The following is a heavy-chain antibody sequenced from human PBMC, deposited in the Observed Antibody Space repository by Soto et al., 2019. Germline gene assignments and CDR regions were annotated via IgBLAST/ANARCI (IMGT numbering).Heavy chain of an antibody. V-gene: IGHV3-30-3*01. CDR2: ISYDGSNK. CDR1: GFTFSSYA. CDR3: ARDFYSNGEFYYYYGMDV. Sequence: GGSLRLSCAASGFTFSSYAMHWVRQAPGKGLEWVAVISYDGSNKYYADSVKGRFTISRDNSENTLYLQMNSLRAEDTAVYYCARDFYSNGEFYYYYGMDVWGQGTTVTVS. J-gene: IGHJ6*02. D-gene: IGHD3-10*01.